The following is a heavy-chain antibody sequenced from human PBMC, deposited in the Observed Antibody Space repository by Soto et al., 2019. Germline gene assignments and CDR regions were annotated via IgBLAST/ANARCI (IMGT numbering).Heavy chain of an antibody. V-gene: IGHV3-49*03. J-gene: IGHJ3*02. Sequence: GGSLRLSCTASRFTFGDYAMSWFRQAPGKGLDWVGFIRSKAYGGTTEYAASVNGRLTISRDDSKSIAYLQMNSLKAEDTAVYYCTRGRPPTHYYEFWTGPPDDAFDIWGQGTMVTVS. CDR3: TRGRPPTHYYEFWTGPPDDAFDI. CDR1: RFTFGDYA. D-gene: IGHD3-3*01. CDR2: IRSKAYGGTT.